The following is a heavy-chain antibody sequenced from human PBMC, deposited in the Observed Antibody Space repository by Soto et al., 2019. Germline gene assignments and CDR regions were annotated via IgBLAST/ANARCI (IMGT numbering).Heavy chain of an antibody. CDR2: IWYDGSNT. CDR3: ARDFIMVIVAPGY. Sequence: GGSLRLSCAASGFTFSSYAMHWVRQAPGKGLEWVGFIWYDGSNTFYAESVKGRFTISRDNSKNTVYLQINALRAEDTAVYYCARDFIMVIVAPGYWGQGTLVTVSS. CDR1: GFTFSSYA. V-gene: IGHV3-33*01. D-gene: IGHD5-12*01. J-gene: IGHJ4*02.